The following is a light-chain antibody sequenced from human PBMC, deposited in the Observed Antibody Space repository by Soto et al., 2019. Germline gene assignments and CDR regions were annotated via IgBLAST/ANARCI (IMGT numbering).Light chain of an antibody. CDR1: QSVSSNN. J-gene: IGKJ1*01. CDR2: GAS. Sequence: EIVLTQSPGTLSLSPGERATLSCRASQSVSSNNLAWYQHKRGQAPRLFMYGASSKATGMPDRFSGSGSGTAFTLSITSLEPEDLALYYCQQYGASPRTYGQGTKVEIK. CDR3: QQYGASPRT. V-gene: IGKV3-20*01.